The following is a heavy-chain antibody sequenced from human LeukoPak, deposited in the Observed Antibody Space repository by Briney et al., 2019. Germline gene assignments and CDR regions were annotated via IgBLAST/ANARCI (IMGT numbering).Heavy chain of an antibody. CDR1: GFTFSSYE. V-gene: IGHV3-48*03. D-gene: IGHD3-10*02. CDR2: ISYTGTNK. CDR3: ARVFVGENFDY. J-gene: IGHJ4*02. Sequence: GGSLRLSCSASGFTFSSYEMNWVRQAPGKGLEWLSYISYTGTNKYYADSVKGRFTISRDNARNSLYLQMNSLRVEDTAVYFCARVFVGENFDYWGQGTLVTVSS.